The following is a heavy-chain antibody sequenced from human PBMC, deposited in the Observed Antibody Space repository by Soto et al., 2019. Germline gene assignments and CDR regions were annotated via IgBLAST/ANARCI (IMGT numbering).Heavy chain of an antibody. V-gene: IGHV3-11*01. Sequence: GGSLRLSCAASGLTFSDYYMSWIRQAPGKGLEWVSYISSSGSTIYYADSVKGRFTISRDNAKNSLYLQMNSLRAEDTAVYYCARDQRTESTTCAYVDYRGQGTRVTVSS. D-gene: IGHD1-26*01. CDR1: GLTFSDYY. J-gene: IGHJ4*02. CDR2: ISSSGSTI. CDR3: ARDQRTESTTCAYVDY.